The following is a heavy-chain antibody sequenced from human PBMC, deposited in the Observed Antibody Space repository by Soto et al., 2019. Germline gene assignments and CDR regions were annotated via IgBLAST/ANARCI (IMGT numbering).Heavy chain of an antibody. CDR2: INPNSGVI. CDR1: GYTFTGYY. V-gene: IGHV1-2*07. CDR3: ARRYRWFDP. J-gene: IGHJ5*02. Sequence: ASVKVSCKASGYTFTGYYMHWVRQAPGQGLEWMGWINPNSGVINYAPKFRGRVTMTRDTSISTAYMELTSLTSDDTAVYYCARRYRWFDPWGQGTLVTVSS. D-gene: IGHD3-9*01.